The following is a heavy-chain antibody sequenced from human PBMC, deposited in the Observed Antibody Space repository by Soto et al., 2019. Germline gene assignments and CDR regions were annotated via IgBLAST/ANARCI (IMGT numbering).Heavy chain of an antibody. CDR3: ARGHKYSSSWYVY. CDR1: RGSLSGSY. Sequence: SERLSLNSAAYRGSLSGSYWGWIRQPPGKGLEWIGEINHSGSTNYNPSLKSRVTISVDTSKNQFSLKLSSVTAADTAVYCCARGHKYSSSWYVYWGQGTLVTVSS. CDR2: INHSGST. D-gene: IGHD6-13*01. J-gene: IGHJ4*02. V-gene: IGHV4-34*01.